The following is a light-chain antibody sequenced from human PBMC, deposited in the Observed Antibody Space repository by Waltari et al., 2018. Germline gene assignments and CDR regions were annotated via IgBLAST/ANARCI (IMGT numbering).Light chain of an antibody. CDR2: EVS. CDR1: SRDVGGFTY. Sequence: QSALTQPPSASGSPGPSVAISCTGTSRDVGGFTYVPWYQQHPGKAPKLIIYEVSKRPSGVPDRFSGSKSGNTASLTVSGLQADDEADFYCSSYAGSNDPVVFGGGTKLTVL. J-gene: IGLJ2*01. V-gene: IGLV2-8*01. CDR3: SSYAGSNDPVV.